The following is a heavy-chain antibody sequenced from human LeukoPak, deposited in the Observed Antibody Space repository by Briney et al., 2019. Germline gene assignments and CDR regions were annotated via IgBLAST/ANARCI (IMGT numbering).Heavy chain of an antibody. V-gene: IGHV1-69*13. CDR2: IIPIFGTA. Sequence: SVKVSCKASGGTFSSYAISWVRQAPGQGLEWMGGIIPIFGTANYAQKFQGRVTITADESTSTAYMELSSLRSEDTAVYYCAGNYDSSGYYYSGYDYWGQGTLVTVSS. CDR3: AGNYDSSGYYYSGYDY. J-gene: IGHJ4*02. D-gene: IGHD3-22*01. CDR1: GGTFSSYA.